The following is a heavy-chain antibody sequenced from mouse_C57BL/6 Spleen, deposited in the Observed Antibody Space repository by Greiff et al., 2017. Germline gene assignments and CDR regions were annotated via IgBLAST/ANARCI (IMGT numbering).Heavy chain of an antibody. J-gene: IGHJ1*03. CDR2: ISSGSSTI. CDR3: AREDYGSSYGYFDV. V-gene: IGHV5-17*01. Sequence: EVKLMESGGGLVKPGGSLKLSCAASGFTFSDYGMHWVRQAPEKGLEWVAYISSGSSTIYYADTVKGRFTISRDNAKNTLFLQMTSLRSEDTAMYYCAREDYGSSYGYFDVWGTGTTVTVSS. CDR1: GFTFSDYG. D-gene: IGHD1-1*01.